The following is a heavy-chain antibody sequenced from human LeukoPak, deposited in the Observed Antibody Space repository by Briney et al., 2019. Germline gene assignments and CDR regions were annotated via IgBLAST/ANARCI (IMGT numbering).Heavy chain of an antibody. D-gene: IGHD3-16*02. V-gene: IGHV4-59*13. CDR1: GGSISSYY. CDR3: ARGSMITFGGVIVPFDY. CDR2: TYYSGST. Sequence: KPSETLSLTCTVSGGSISSYYWSWIRQPPGKDLKWIGYTYYSGSTNYNPSLKSRVTISVDTSKNQFSLKLSSVTAADTAVYYCARGSMITFGGVIVPFDYWGQGTLVTVSS. J-gene: IGHJ4*02.